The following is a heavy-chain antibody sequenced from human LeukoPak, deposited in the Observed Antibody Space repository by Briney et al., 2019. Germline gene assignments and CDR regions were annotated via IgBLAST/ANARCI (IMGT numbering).Heavy chain of an antibody. CDR2: INSGRSNT. CDR3: AREGRSY. V-gene: IGHV3-74*03. J-gene: IGHJ4*02. Sequence: GGSLRLSCAASGLPFSSYWMHWVRQAPGKGLVWVSRINSGRSNTKYADSVKGRFSISRDNAKNTLYLQMNSLRAEDTAVYYCAREGRSYWGRGTLVTVSS. CDR1: GLPFSSYW.